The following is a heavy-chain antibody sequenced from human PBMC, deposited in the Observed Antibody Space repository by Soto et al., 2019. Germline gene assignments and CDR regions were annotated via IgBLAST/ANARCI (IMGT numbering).Heavy chain of an antibody. CDR3: ARSTLVVLNYFES. Sequence: QVQLVQSGTEVKKPGSSVKVSCKASGGTFRNYPINWVRQAPGQGLEWMGSIFPLTDIPDYAQNCQARLTISADKSTSTAYMELSGLTSDATAMYFCARSTLVVLNYFESWGQGTLVTVSS. CDR1: GGTFRNYP. D-gene: IGHD1-1*01. V-gene: IGHV1-69*02. J-gene: IGHJ4*02. CDR2: IFPLTDIP.